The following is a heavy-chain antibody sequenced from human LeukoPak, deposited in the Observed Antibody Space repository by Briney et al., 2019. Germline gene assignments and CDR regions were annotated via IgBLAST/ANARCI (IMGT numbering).Heavy chain of an antibody. Sequence: GGSLRLSCAASGFTVSSNYMTWVRQAPGKGLEWASVIYGGGTTYYADSVKGKFTISRDNSKNTLYLQMNSLRVEDTAVYYCARDRVETAMGPQFRTYYYYGMDVWGQGTTVTVSS. D-gene: IGHD5-18*01. V-gene: IGHV3-66*01. J-gene: IGHJ6*02. CDR3: ARDRVETAMGPQFRTYYYYGMDV. CDR1: GFTVSSNY. CDR2: IYGGGTT.